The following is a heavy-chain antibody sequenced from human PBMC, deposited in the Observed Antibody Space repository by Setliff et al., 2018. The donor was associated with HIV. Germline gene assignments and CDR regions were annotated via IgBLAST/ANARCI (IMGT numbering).Heavy chain of an antibody. CDR3: ARLGGNWGYWFDP. CDR2: ISHSGRT. D-gene: IGHD7-27*01. CDR1: VGSFSGYY. J-gene: IGHJ5*02. V-gene: IGHV4-34*01. Sequence: SETLSLTCAVYVGSFSGYYWSWIRQPPGKGLEWIGEISHSGRTNYNPSLKSRLTISIDTSMNQFSLRLNALTAADTAVYYCARLGGNWGYWFDPWSQGTLVTVSS.